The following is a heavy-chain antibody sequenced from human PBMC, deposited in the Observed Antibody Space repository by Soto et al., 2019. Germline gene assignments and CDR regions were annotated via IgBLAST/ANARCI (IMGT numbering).Heavy chain of an antibody. CDR1: GGTFSSYA. Sequence: QVQLVQSGAEVKKPGSSVKVSCKSSGGTFSSYAISWVRQAPGQGLEWMGGIIPIFGTANYAQKFQGRVTITADKSTSTAYMELSSLRSEDTAVYYCARVRCSGGSCYPNDAFDNWGQGTMVTVSS. D-gene: IGHD2-15*01. CDR2: IIPIFGTA. CDR3: ARVRCSGGSCYPNDAFDN. V-gene: IGHV1-69*06. J-gene: IGHJ3*02.